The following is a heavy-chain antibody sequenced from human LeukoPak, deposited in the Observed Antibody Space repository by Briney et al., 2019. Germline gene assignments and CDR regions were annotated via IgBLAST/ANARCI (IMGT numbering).Heavy chain of an antibody. CDR3: ARAGLWFGELFPGYYMDV. CDR2: MNPNSGNT. V-gene: IGHV1-8*01. D-gene: IGHD3-10*01. Sequence: GASVKVSCKASGYTFTSYDINWVRQATGQGLEWMGWMNPNSGNTGYAQKFQGRVTMTRNTSISTAYMELSSLRSEDTAVYYCARAGLWFGELFPGYYMDVWGKGTTVTISS. J-gene: IGHJ6*03. CDR1: GYTFTSYD.